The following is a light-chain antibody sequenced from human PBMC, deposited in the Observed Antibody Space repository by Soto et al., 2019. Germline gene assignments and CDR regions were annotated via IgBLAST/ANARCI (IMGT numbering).Light chain of an antibody. V-gene: IGKV3-15*01. CDR3: QQYNNWPPWT. CDR2: GAF. CDR1: QSVSSN. Sequence: EIVMTQSPATLSVSPGERVILSCRASQSVSSNLAWYQQKPGQAPRLRIYGAFTRATGIPARFSGIWSGKEFTLTISSVQSKDFAVYYCQQYNNWPPWTVGQGTKVEIK. J-gene: IGKJ1*01.